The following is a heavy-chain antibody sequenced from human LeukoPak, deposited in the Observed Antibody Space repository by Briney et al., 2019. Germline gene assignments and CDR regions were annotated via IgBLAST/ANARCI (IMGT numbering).Heavy chain of an antibody. D-gene: IGHD2-15*01. J-gene: IGHJ4*02. CDR1: GFTVSSNY. CDR3: ARATRGVASDFDY. V-gene: IGHV3-11*04. Sequence: GGSLRLSCAASGFTVSSNYMSWVRQAPGKGLEWVSYVSSSGRTIYYADSVKGRFTISRDNAQNSLYLQMNSLRAEDTAVYYCARATRGVASDFDYWGQGTLVTVSS. CDR2: VSSSGRTI.